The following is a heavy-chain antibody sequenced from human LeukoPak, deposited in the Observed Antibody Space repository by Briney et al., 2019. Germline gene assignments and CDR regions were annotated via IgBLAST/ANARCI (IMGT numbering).Heavy chain of an antibody. CDR3: ARVGFTTSWSNFDY. J-gene: IGHJ4*02. V-gene: IGHV1-2*06. CDR1: GYNFPAYF. Sequence: ASVKVSCKAAGYNFPAYFVHWVRQAPGQGLEWMGRINPNGGDTNYAQKFQGRVTMASDTSISTAYMGLSSLISDDTAVYYCARVGFTTSWSNFDYWGQGTPVTVSS. D-gene: IGHD2-2*01. CDR2: INPNGGDT.